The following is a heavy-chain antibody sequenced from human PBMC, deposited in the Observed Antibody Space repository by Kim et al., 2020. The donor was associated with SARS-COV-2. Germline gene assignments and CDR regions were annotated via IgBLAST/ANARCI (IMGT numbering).Heavy chain of an antibody. J-gene: IGHJ6*02. CDR2: ISSSSSYI. Sequence: GGSLRLSCAASGFTFSSYSMNWVRQAPGKGLEWVSSISSSSSYIYYADSVKGRFTISRDNAKNSLYLQMNSLRAEDTAVYYCARDQDKTSSWSYYYYYGMDVWGQGTTVTVSS. CDR3: ARDQDKTSSWSYYYYYGMDV. D-gene: IGHD6-13*01. V-gene: IGHV3-21*01. CDR1: GFTFSSYS.